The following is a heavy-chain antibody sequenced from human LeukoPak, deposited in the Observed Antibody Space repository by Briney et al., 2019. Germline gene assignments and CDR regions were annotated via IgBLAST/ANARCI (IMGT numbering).Heavy chain of an antibody. CDR2: INPSGGTK. V-gene: IGHV1-46*01. CDR1: GYTFTSYY. D-gene: IGHD6-13*01. J-gene: IGHJ4*02. Sequence: ASVTVSFKASGYTFTSYYMHWVRQAPGQGLEWMGIINPSGGTKSYAQKFQGRVTMTRDTSTSTVYMELSSLTSEDTAVYYCARWLDAADYWGQGTLVTVSS. CDR3: ARWLDAADY.